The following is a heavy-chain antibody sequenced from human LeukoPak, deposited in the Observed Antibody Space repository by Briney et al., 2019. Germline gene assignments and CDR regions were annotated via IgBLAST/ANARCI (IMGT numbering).Heavy chain of an antibody. CDR2: ISAYNGNT. D-gene: IGHD3-22*01. V-gene: IGHV1-18*01. J-gene: IGHJ4*02. Sequence: GASVKVSCKASGYTFTNYGISWVRQAPGQGLEWMGWISAYNGNTNYAQKLQGRVTMTTDTSTSTAYMELRSLRSDDTAVYYCARALARVSYYYDSSGPYYFDYWGQGTLVTVSS. CDR3: ARALARVSYYYDSSGPYYFDY. CDR1: GYTFTNYG.